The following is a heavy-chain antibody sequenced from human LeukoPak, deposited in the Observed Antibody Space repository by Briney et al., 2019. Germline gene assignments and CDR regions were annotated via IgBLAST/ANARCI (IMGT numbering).Heavy chain of an antibody. J-gene: IGHJ4*02. CDR2: INPNSGGT. CDR1: GYTFSSYG. V-gene: IGHV1-2*02. D-gene: IGHD3-3*01. Sequence: ASVKVSCKASGYTFSSYGISWVRQAPGQGLGWVGWINPNSGGTNYAQKFQGRVTMTRDTSISTAYMELSRLRSDDTAVYYCARVGFWSGYYDGEFDYWGQGTLVTVSS. CDR3: ARVGFWSGYYDGEFDY.